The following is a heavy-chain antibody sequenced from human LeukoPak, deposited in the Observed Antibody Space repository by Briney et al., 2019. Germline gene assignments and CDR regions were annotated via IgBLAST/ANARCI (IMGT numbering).Heavy chain of an antibody. V-gene: IGHV4-39*07. CDR1: GGSISYYY. CDR3: AGTDYGDYVDYYYMDV. Sequence: SETLSLTCTVSGGSISYYYWGWIRQPPGKGLEWIGSIYYSGSTYYNPSLKSRVTISVDTSKNQFSLKLSSVTAADTAVYYCAGTDYGDYVDYYYMDVWGKGTTVTVSS. D-gene: IGHD4-17*01. CDR2: IYYSGST. J-gene: IGHJ6*03.